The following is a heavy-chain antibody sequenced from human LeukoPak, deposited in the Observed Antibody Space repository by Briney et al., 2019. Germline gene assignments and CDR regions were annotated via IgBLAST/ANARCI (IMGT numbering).Heavy chain of an antibody. V-gene: IGHV4-31*11. CDR1: GVSVSDGRYY. CDR3: ATPYCSGISCLDVFNM. J-gene: IGHJ3*02. D-gene: IGHD2-2*01. CDR2: TYYSGSA. Sequence: SETLSLTCAVSGVSVSDGRYYWTWIRQLPGKGLEWLAYTYYSGSAKYNPSLKSRLTISIDTSKNQFSLQLSSVTAADTATYYCATPYCSGISCLDVFNMWGQGTRVTVSS.